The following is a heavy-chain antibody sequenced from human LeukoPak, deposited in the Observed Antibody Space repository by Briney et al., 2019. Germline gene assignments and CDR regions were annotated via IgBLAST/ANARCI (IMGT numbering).Heavy chain of an antibody. V-gene: IGHV3-30*04. D-gene: IGHD6-19*01. CDR1: GFTFSSYA. Sequence: GGSLRLSCAASGFTFSSYAMHWVRQAPGKGLEWVAVISYDGSNKYYADSVKGRFTISRDNSKNTLYLQMNSLRAEDTAVYYCAKERKSGWIVTPLDYWGQGTLVTVSS. J-gene: IGHJ4*02. CDR3: AKERKSGWIVTPLDY. CDR2: ISYDGSNK.